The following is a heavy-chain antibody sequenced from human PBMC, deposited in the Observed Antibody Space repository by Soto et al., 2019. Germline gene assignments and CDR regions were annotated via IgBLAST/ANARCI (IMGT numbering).Heavy chain of an antibody. CDR3: ARAGYGGNSLDY. CDR2: IHHSGST. V-gene: IGHV4-4*02. J-gene: IGHJ4*02. Sequence: QVQLQESGPGLVKPSGTLSLTCAVSGGSISSTNWWSWVRQPPGKGLEWIGEIHHSGSTNYNPSLRSRLTISVDRSKNQFSRKLSSVTAADTAVYYCARAGYGGNSLDYWGQGTLVTVSS. CDR1: GGSISSTNW. D-gene: IGHD4-17*01.